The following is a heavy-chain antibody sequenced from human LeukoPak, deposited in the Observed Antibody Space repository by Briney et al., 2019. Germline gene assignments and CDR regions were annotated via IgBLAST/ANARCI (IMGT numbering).Heavy chain of an antibody. CDR1: GFTVSSNY. CDR2: IYSGDIT. Sequence: GGSLRLSCAASGFTVSSNYMSWVRQAPGKGLEWVSVIYSGDITHYADSVKGRFTISRDNSKNTLYLQMNSLRAEDTVVYYCARDNPSGTDYWGQGTLVTVSS. J-gene: IGHJ4*02. D-gene: IGHD1-26*01. V-gene: IGHV3-53*01. CDR3: ARDNPSGTDY.